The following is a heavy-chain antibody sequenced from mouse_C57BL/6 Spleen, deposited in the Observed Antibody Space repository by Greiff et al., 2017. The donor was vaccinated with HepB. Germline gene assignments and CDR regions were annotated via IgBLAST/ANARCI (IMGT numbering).Heavy chain of an antibody. J-gene: IGHJ1*03. D-gene: IGHD1-1*01. CDR1: GYAFSSSW. CDR2: IYPGDGDT. CDR3: AREYYGSSYVRYFDV. V-gene: IGHV1-82*01. Sequence: VQLQQSGPELVKPGASVKISCKASGYAFSSSWMNWVKQRPGKGLEWIGRIYPGDGDTNYNGKFKGKATLTAAKSSSTSYMQLISLTSEDSAVYFCAREYYGSSYVRYFDVWGTGTTVTVSS.